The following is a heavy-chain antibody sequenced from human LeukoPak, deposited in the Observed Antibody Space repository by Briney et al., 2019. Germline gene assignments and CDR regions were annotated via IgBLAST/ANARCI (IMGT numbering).Heavy chain of an antibody. CDR1: GGSISSYY. J-gene: IGHJ4*02. CDR2: IYYSGST. V-gene: IGHV4-59*01. Sequence: NPSETLSLTCTVSGGSISSYYWSWVRQPPGKGLEWIGYIYYSGSTNYNPSLKSRVTISVDTSKNQFSLKLSSVTAADTAVYYCAREDSSGGATFDYWGQGTLVTVSS. CDR3: AREDSSGGATFDY. D-gene: IGHD3-22*01.